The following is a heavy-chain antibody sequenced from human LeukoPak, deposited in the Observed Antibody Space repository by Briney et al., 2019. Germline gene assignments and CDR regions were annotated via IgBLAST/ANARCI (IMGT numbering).Heavy chain of an antibody. Sequence: PGGSLRLSCAASGFTFSSYAMHWVRQAPGKGLEWVAVISYDGSNKYYADSVKGRFTISRDNSKNTLYLQMNSLRAEDTAVYYCAKCTLKAAAQLAGFDYWGQGTLVTVSS. CDR1: GFTFSSYA. CDR3: AKCTLKAAAQLAGFDY. D-gene: IGHD6-13*01. CDR2: ISYDGSNK. J-gene: IGHJ4*02. V-gene: IGHV3-30-3*02.